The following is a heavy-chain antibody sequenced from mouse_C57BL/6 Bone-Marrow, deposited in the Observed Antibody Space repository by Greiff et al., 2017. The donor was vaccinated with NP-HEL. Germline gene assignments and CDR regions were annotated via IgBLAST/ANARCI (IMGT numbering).Heavy chain of an antibody. D-gene: IGHD1-1*01. CDR3: ARGDYYGSPYYAMDY. V-gene: IGHV1-31*01. J-gene: IGHJ4*01. CDR2: IYPYNGVS. CDR1: GYSFTGYY. Sequence: EVKLVESGPELVKPGASVKISCKASGYSFTGYYMHWVKQSHGNILDWIGYIYPYNGVSSYNQKFKGKATLTVDKSSSTAYMELRSLTSEDSAVYYCARGDYYGSPYYAMDYWGQGTSVTVSS.